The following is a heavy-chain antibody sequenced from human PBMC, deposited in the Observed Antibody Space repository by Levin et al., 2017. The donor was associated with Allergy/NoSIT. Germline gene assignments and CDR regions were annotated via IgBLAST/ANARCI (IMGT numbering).Heavy chain of an antibody. CDR2: ISSSGSTI. CDR1: GFTFSDYY. CDR3: ARDPRVVVVAATFDY. Sequence: GGSLRLSCAASGFTFSDYYMSWIRQAPGKGLEWVSYISSSGSTIYYADSVKGRFTISRDNAKNSLYLQMNSLRAEDTAVYYCARDPRVVVVAATFDYWGQGTLVTVSS. D-gene: IGHD2-15*01. V-gene: IGHV3-11*01. J-gene: IGHJ4*02.